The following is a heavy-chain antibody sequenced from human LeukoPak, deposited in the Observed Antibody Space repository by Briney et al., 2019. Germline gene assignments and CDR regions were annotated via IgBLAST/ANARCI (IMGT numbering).Heavy chain of an antibody. Sequence: SETLSLTCTVSGGSISGSSYYWGWIRQPPGKGLEWIGETNHSGSTNYNPSLKSRVTISVDTSKNQFSLKLSSVTAADTAVYYCARGEPNCSGGSCYSNWFDPWGQGTLVTVSS. V-gene: IGHV4-39*07. CDR2: TNHSGST. D-gene: IGHD2-15*01. J-gene: IGHJ5*02. CDR1: GGSISGSSYY. CDR3: ARGEPNCSGGSCYSNWFDP.